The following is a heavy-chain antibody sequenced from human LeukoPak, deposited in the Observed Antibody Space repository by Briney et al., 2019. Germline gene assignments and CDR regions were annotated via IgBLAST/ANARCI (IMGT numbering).Heavy chain of an antibody. CDR2: INHSGSA. CDR1: GGSFSGYF. D-gene: IGHD2-2*01. J-gene: IGHJ3*02. Sequence: SETLSLTCAVYGGSFSGYFWSWIRQPPGKGLEWIREINHSGSANYNPSLKSRVTISVDTSKNQFSLKLSSVTAADTAVYYCASTLFGGGYCSSTSCYGDDAFDIWGQGTMVTVSS. V-gene: IGHV4-34*01. CDR3: ASTLFGGGYCSSTSCYGDDAFDI.